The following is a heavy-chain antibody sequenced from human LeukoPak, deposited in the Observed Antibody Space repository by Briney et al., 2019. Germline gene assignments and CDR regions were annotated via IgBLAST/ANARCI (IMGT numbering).Heavy chain of an antibody. CDR1: GGSISSGGYY. CDR2: IYHSGST. J-gene: IGHJ4*02. CDR3: ARTSSSWSYYFDY. V-gene: IGHV4-30-2*01. D-gene: IGHD6-13*01. Sequence: SETLSLTCTVSGGSISSGGYYWSWIRQPPGKGLEWIGYIYHSGSTYYNPSLKSRVTISVDRSKNQFSLKLSSVTAADTAVYYCARTSSSWSYYFDYWGQGTLVTVSS.